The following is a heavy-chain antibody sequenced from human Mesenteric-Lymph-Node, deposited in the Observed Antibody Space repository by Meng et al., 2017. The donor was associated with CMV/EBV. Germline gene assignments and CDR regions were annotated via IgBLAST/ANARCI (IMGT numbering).Heavy chain of an antibody. Sequence: ETLSLTCAASEFTFSTYAMHWVRQAPGKGLEWVAVGYSAGMTYYADSVKGRFTISRDNSKNTMFLQMNGLRLEDTAMYYCAAEVAVRNYFSYGMDVWGQGTTVTVSS. CDR3: AAEVAVRNYFSYGMDV. D-gene: IGHD3-10*01. CDR1: EFTFSTYA. CDR2: GYSAGMT. V-gene: IGHV3-66*02. J-gene: IGHJ6*02.